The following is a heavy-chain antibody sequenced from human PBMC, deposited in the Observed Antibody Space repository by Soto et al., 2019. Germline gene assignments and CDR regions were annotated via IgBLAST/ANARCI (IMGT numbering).Heavy chain of an antibody. J-gene: IGHJ4*02. CDR1: GFTFSSYD. Sequence: EVQLVESGGGLVQPGGSLRLSCAASGFTFSSYDMHWVRHVTGKGLEWVSAIGTAGDAYYPNSVKGRFTISRENAKNSLYLQMNSLRAGVTAVYYCARAFITGVIDYWGQGTLVTVS. CDR3: ARAFITGVIDY. V-gene: IGHV3-13*04. CDR2: IGTAGDA. D-gene: IGHD3-10*01.